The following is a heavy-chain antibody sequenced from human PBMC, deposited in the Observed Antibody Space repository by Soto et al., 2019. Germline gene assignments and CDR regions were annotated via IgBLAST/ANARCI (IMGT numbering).Heavy chain of an antibody. CDR3: ARDPDIAHGVVNYYYYGMDV. CDR2: IYTSGST. CDR1: GGSISSYY. V-gene: IGHV4-4*07. D-gene: IGHD3-3*01. Sequence: SETLSLTCTVSGGSISSYYWSWIRQPAGKGLEWIGRIYTSGSTNYNPSLKSRVTMSVDTSKNQFSLKLSSVTAADTAVYYCARDPDIAHGVVNYYYYGMDVWGQGTTVTVSS. J-gene: IGHJ6*02.